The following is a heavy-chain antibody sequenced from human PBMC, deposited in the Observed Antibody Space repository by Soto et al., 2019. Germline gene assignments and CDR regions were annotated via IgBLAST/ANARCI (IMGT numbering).Heavy chain of an antibody. Sequence: PGGSLRLSCAASGFTFSTYAMSWVRQAPGKGLEWVSATSSSGGSTYYADSVKGRFTISRDNSKNTLYLQMNSLRAEDTAIYYCAKVDCTGDCLQTFDYWGQGTLVPVSS. V-gene: IGHV3-23*01. CDR1: GFTFSTYA. CDR3: AKVDCTGDCLQTFDY. J-gene: IGHJ4*02. D-gene: IGHD2-21*02. CDR2: TSSSGGST.